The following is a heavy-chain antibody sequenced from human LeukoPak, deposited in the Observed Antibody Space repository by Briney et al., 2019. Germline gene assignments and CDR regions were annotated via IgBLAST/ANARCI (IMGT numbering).Heavy chain of an antibody. J-gene: IGHJ4*02. CDR2: INPSGGST. CDR1: GHTFTSYY. V-gene: IGHV1-46*01. D-gene: IGHD3-22*01. Sequence: ASVKVSCKASGHTFTSYYMHWVRQAPGQGLEWMGIINPSGGSTSYAQKFQGRVTMTRDTSTSTVYMELSSLRSEDTAVYYCARVSLLLPGDYWGQGTLVTVSS. CDR3: ARVSLLLPGDY.